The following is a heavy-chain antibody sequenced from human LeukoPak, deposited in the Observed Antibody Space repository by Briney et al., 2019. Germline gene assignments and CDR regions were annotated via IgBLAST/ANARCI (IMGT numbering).Heavy chain of an antibody. CDR1: GFTFTDYS. CDR3: AREGGARDFYYYMDV. J-gene: IGHJ6*03. Sequence: GWSLRLSYSASGFTFTDYSMSWVRQAPGKGLEWVSTISSVSTYIYYADSVMGRFTISSDNAQTSLHLQMTSLRAEDTAVYFCAREGGARDFYYYMDVWGKGTTVTVSS. V-gene: IGHV3-21*01. CDR2: ISSVSTYI. D-gene: IGHD3-16*01.